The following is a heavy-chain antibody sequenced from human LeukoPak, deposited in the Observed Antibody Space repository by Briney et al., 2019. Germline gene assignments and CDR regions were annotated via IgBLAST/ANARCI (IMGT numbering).Heavy chain of an antibody. Sequence: PGGSLRLSCPASVLPFNYQWMGWVRQTPGRGLEWVGNMNADGSEIHYVDSVKGRFTISRDNAKNSLYLQMNSLRVEDTAVYYCARPPTYGALDCWGQGTLVTVSS. D-gene: IGHD4-17*01. J-gene: IGHJ4*02. CDR3: ARPPTYGALDC. CDR1: VLPFNYQW. V-gene: IGHV3-7*05. CDR2: MNADGSEI.